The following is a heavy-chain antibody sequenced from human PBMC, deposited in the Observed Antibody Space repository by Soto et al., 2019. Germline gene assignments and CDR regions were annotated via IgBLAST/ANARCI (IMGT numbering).Heavy chain of an antibody. Sequence: QVQLVQSGAEVKKPGSSVKVSCKASGGTFSSYAISWVRQAPGQGLEWMGGIIPIFGTANYAQKFQGRVTITADESTSTAYMELSSLRSEDTAGYYCARAAGPEDIVLVPAATTGYDYYGMDVWGQGTTVTVSS. CDR3: ARAAGPEDIVLVPAATTGYDYYGMDV. CDR2: IIPIFGTA. CDR1: GGTFSSYA. V-gene: IGHV1-69*12. D-gene: IGHD2-2*01. J-gene: IGHJ6*02.